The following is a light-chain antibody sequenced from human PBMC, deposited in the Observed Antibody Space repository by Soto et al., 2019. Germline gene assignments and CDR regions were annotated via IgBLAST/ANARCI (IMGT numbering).Light chain of an antibody. V-gene: IGKV3-11*01. CDR3: QQRSNWPPIT. J-gene: IGKJ5*01. CDR2: GAS. CDR1: QSVHNF. Sequence: VLTQSPATLSLSPGGRAALSCKASQSVHNFIAWYQQKPGQAPRLLIYGASTRAAGVPPRFSGSGSGTDFTLTISSLEPEDFAVYYCQQRSNWPPITFGQGTRLEIK.